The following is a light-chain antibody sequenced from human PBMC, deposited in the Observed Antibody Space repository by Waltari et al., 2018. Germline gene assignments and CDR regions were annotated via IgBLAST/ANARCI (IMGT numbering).Light chain of an antibody. CDR2: DVT. Sequence: SALTQPRSVSRSPGQSVTISCTGTTNDLGSYTYVSWYQQHPGKAPKLIILDVTKRPSGVPDRLSGSKSGNTASLTISGLRAEDEAEYYCCSYAGSYTWVFGGGTKLTVV. J-gene: IGLJ3*02. CDR1: TNDLGSYTY. CDR3: CSYAGSYTWV. V-gene: IGLV2-11*01.